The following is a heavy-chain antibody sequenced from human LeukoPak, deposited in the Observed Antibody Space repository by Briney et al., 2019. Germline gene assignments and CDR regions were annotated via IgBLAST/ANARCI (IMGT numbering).Heavy chain of an antibody. CDR2: ISYDGSNK. J-gene: IGHJ3*02. Sequence: PGGFLRLSCAASGFTFSSYGMHWVRQAPGKGREWVAVISYDGSNKYYADSVKGRFTISRDNSKNTLYLQMNSLRAEDTAVYYCAKVRTITMVRGVLDAFDIWGQGTMVTVSS. D-gene: IGHD3-10*01. V-gene: IGHV3-30*18. CDR1: GFTFSSYG. CDR3: AKVRTITMVRGVLDAFDI.